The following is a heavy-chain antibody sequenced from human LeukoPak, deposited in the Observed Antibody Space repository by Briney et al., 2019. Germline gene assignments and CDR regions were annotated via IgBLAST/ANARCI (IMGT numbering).Heavy chain of an antibody. CDR3: LAPARGYSDEGHY. J-gene: IGHJ4*02. Sequence: GGSLRLSCAVSGFTFSDYYMSWIRQAPGKGLEWVSYISSSGSTIYYADSVKGRFTISRDNAKNSLYLQMNSLRAEDTAVYYCLAPARGYSDEGHYWGQGTLVTVSS. V-gene: IGHV3-11*04. CDR1: GFTFSDYY. D-gene: IGHD5-18*01. CDR2: ISSSGSTI.